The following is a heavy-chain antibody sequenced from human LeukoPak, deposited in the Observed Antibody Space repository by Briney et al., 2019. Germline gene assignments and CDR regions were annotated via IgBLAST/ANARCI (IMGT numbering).Heavy chain of an antibody. CDR3: ARRNYYDSSGYPDY. D-gene: IGHD3-22*01. Sequence: GESLKISCKGSGYSFTNYWIGWVRRMPGKGLEWMGIIYPGDSDTRYSPSFEGQVIISADKSISTAYLQWSSLKASDTAMYYCARRNYYDSSGYPDYWGQGTLVTVSS. V-gene: IGHV5-51*01. CDR2: IYPGDSDT. J-gene: IGHJ4*02. CDR1: GYSFTNYW.